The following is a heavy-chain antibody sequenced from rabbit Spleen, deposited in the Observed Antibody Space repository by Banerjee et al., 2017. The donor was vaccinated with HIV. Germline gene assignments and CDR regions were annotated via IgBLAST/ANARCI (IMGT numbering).Heavy chain of an antibody. Sequence: QSLEESGGDLVKPGASLTLTCTASGFSFSSSDYMCWVRQAPGKGLEWIACIYTGSSGSTYYATWAKGRFTISKSSSTTVTLQMTSLTAADTATYFCARSDDGYVNDGGAYFNLWGPGTLVTVS. CDR2: IYTGSSGST. J-gene: IGHJ4*01. V-gene: IGHV1S40*01. CDR3: ARSDDGYVNDGGAYFNL. CDR1: GFSFSSSDY. D-gene: IGHD6-1*01.